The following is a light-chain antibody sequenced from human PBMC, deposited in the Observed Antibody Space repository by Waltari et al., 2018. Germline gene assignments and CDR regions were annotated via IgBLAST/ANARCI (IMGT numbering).Light chain of an antibody. CDR1: SNYVGSSNY. CDR3: SSYTGSNTLI. J-gene: IGLJ2*01. CDR2: DVN. Sequence: QSVLTQPASVSGSPGQSITISCSGTSNYVGSSNYVAWYQQHPGKAPKLMIYDVNNRPSGVSNRFSGSKSGNTASLTISGLQAEDEANYHCSSYTGSNTLIFGGGTKLTVL. V-gene: IGLV2-14*03.